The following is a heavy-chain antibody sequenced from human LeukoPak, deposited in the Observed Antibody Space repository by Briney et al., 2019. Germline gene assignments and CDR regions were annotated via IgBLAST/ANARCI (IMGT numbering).Heavy chain of an antibody. V-gene: IGHV3-NL1*01. CDR1: EFTFSTYS. CDR3: AKDGESSWYGYYYGMDV. Sequence: PGGSLRLSCAVSEFTFSTYSMNWVRQAPGEGLEWVSVIYSGGSTYYADSVKGRFTISRDNSKNTLYLQMNSLRAEDTAVYYCAKDGESSWYGYYYGMDVWGQGTTVTV. J-gene: IGHJ6*02. D-gene: IGHD6-13*01. CDR2: IYSGGST.